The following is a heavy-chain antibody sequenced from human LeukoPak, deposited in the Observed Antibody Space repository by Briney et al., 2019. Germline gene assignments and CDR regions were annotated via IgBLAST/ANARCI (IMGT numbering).Heavy chain of an antibody. CDR2: IYYTGST. J-gene: IGHJ6*02. CDR3: ARGPHYYSYYGLDV. Sequence: PSETLSLTCTVSAGSISIYYWSWLRRPPGKGLEWIGSIYYTGSTNYNPSLESRVTMSVDTSKNQFSLKLSSLTAADTAVYFCARGPHYYSYYGLDVWGQGTTVTVSS. V-gene: IGHV4-59*01. CDR1: AGSISIYY.